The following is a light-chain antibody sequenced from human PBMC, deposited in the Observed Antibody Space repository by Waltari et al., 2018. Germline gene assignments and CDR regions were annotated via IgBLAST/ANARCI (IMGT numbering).Light chain of an antibody. CDR2: QDS. J-gene: IGLJ3*02. CDR3: QSSDISGPYGV. Sequence: YELTQPPSVSLSPGQTARITCSGDALPREYVYWYLERPGQAPVLVIYQDSASPSGDPEGSSGSTSGTTSPLTISGVQAEDEGDYYCQSSDISGPYGVFGGGTKLTVL. V-gene: IGLV3-25*03. CDR1: ALPREY.